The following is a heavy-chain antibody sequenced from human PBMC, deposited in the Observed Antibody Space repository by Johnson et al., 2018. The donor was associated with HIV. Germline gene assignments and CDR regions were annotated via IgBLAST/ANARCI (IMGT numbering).Heavy chain of an antibody. CDR1: GFTFSDYY. D-gene: IGHD1-1*01. CDR2: ISSSGSTI. Sequence: QVQLVESGGGLVQPGGSLRLSCAASGFTFSDYYMSWIRQAPGKGLEWVSYISSSGSTIYYADSVKGRFTVSRDNAKNSLYLQMNSLKTEDTAVYYCTTGQLERRSPNDAFDIWGQGTMVTVSS. J-gene: IGHJ3*02. V-gene: IGHV3-11*01. CDR3: TTGQLERRSPNDAFDI.